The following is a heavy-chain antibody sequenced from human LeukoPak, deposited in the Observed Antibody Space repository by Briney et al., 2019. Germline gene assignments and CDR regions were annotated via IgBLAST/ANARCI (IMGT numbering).Heavy chain of an antibody. CDR3: ARAPVATPSEFDY. V-gene: IGHV4-30-4*01. CDR2: ISYSVNP. Sequence: SETLSLTCTVSGVSISSGDYYWSWIRQPPGKGLEWIGYISYSVNPYYTPSLKSRAAIAADTPKNQFSLKLSSTTAADTAVYYCARAPVATPSEFDYWGQGTLVTVSS. CDR1: GVSISSGDYY. D-gene: IGHD5-12*01. J-gene: IGHJ4*02.